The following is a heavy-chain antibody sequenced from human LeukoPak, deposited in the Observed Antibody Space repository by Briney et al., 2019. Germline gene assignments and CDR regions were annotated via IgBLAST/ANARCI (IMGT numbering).Heavy chain of an antibody. J-gene: IGHJ4*02. CDR1: GFTFSDYY. D-gene: IGHD3-22*01. V-gene: IGHV3-11*01. CDR2: ISSSGSSI. CDR3: ARDGDFYYDSSSY. Sequence: GGSLRLSCAASGFTFSDYYMSWIRQAPGKGLEWASYISSSGSSIYYADSVKGRFTNSRDNAKNSLYLQMNSLRAEDTAVYYCARDGDFYYDSSSYWGQGSLVTVSS.